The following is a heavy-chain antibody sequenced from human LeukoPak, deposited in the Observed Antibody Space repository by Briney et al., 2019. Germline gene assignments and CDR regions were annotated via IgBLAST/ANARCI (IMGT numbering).Heavy chain of an antibody. CDR1: GGSISSYY. D-gene: IGHD1-14*01. CDR3: AREPERVYIYY. Sequence: SETRSLTCTVSGGSISSYYWRWIRQPPGKGLVCIVYIYYRRSTNYNPSLTSRVTISVYTSKNQFSLKLTSVTAADTAVYYCAREPERVYIYYWGQGTLFTVSS. V-gene: IGHV4-59*01. CDR2: IYYRRST. J-gene: IGHJ4*02.